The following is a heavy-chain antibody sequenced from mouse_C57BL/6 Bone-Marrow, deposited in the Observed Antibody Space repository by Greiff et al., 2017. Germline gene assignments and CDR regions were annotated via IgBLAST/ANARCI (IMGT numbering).Heavy chain of an antibody. J-gene: IGHJ3*01. Sequence: VQRVESGPGLVAPSQSLSITCTVSGFSLTSYAISWVRQPPGKGLEWLGVIWTGGGTNYNSAVKSRLSISKDNSKSQGFLKMNILQTDDTARYYWASHNPWFAYWGQGTLVTVSA. CDR1: GFSLTSYA. CDR2: IWTGGGT. D-gene: IGHD1-3*01. V-gene: IGHV2-9-1*01. CDR3: ASHNPWFAY.